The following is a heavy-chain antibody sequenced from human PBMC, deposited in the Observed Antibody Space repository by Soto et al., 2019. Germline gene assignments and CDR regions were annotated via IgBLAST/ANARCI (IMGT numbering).Heavy chain of an antibody. V-gene: IGHV4-61*01. D-gene: IGHD3-10*01. CDR1: GDSVTSVSDY. Sequence: QVQLQESGPGLVKPSETLSLTCTVSGDSVTSVSDYWSWIRQPPGKGLEWIGDIYYSGSADYNPSLGRRITIAIATCNGQFALRLTSVAAADTAVYYCARGVGDGYYYYHMDLWGQGTTVTVSS. CDR2: IYYSGSA. CDR3: ARGVGDGYYYYHMDL. J-gene: IGHJ6*02.